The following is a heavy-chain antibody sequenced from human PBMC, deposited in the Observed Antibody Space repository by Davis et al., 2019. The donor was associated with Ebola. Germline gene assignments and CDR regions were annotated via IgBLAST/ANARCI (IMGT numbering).Heavy chain of an antibody. D-gene: IGHD3-3*01. CDR1: GYSFTSYW. J-gene: IGHJ6*02. CDR2: IYPGDSDT. CDR3: ARHQGTTYYDFWSGSQKYYYYYGMDV. Sequence: GESLKISCKGSGYSFTSYWIGWVRQMPAKGLERTGIIYPGDSDTRYSPSFQGQVTISADKSISTAYLQWSSLKASDTAMYYCARHQGTTYYDFWSGSQKYYYYYGMDVWGQGTTVTVSS. V-gene: IGHV5-51*01.